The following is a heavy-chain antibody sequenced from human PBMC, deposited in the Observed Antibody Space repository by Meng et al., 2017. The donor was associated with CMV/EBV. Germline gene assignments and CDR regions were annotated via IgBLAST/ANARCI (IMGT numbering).Heavy chain of an antibody. CDR3: ARTYYYGSGSWD. Sequence: SETLSLTCTVSGGSVSSGSYYWSWIRQPPGKELEWIGYIYYSGSTNYNPSLKSRVTISVDTSKNQFSLKLSSVTAADTAVYYCARTYYYGSGSWDWGQGTLVTVSS. V-gene: IGHV4-61*01. J-gene: IGHJ4*02. CDR2: IYYSGST. CDR1: GGSVSSGSYY. D-gene: IGHD3-10*01.